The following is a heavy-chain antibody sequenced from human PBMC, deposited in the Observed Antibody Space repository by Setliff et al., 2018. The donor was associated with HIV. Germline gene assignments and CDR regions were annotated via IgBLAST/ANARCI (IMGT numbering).Heavy chain of an antibody. D-gene: IGHD3-3*01. CDR2: INTNTGNP. J-gene: IGHJ4*02. CDR3: ARDLKRPNSNFWGGYPIPFDS. V-gene: IGHV7-4-1*02. CDR1: GGTFSSYA. Sequence: ASVKVSCKVSGGTFSSYAINWVRQAPGQGLELMGWINTNTGNPTYAQGFTGRFVFSLDTSVSTAYLQISSLKAEDTAVYFCARDLKRPNSNFWGGYPIPFDSWGQGTLVTVSS.